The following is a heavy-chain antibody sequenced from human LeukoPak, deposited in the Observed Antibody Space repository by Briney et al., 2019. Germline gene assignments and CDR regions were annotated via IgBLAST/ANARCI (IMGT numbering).Heavy chain of an antibody. D-gene: IGHD1-1*01. CDR2: IYYSGST. CDR1: GGSISSSSYY. V-gene: IGHV4-39*07. J-gene: IGHJ4*02. CDR3: ARDPGLERPGGVSFDY. Sequence: PSETLSLTCTVSGGSISSSSYYWGWIRQPPGKGLEWIGSIYYSGSTYYNPSLKSRVTISVDTSKNQFSLKLSSVTAADTAVYYCARDPGLERPGGVSFDYWGQGSLVIVSS.